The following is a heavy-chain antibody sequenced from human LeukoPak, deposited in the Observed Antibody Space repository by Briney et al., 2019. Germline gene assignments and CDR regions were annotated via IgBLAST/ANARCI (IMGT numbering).Heavy chain of an antibody. CDR2: IIPILGIA. V-gene: IGHV1-69*04. CDR3: AKVNSDYVWGATHI. CDR1: GGTFSSYA. Sequence: ASVKVSCKASGGTFSSYAISWVRQAPGQGLEWMGRIIPILGIANYAQKFQGRVTITADKSTSTAYMELSSLRSEDTAVYYCAKVNSDYVWGATHIWGQGSMVTVSS. J-gene: IGHJ3*02. D-gene: IGHD3-16*01.